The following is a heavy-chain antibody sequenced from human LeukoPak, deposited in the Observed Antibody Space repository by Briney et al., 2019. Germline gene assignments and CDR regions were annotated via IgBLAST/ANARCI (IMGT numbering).Heavy chain of an antibody. Sequence: SETLSLTCTVSGYSISSGYYWGWIRQPPGKGLEWIGSIYHSGSTYYNPSLKSRVTISVDTSKNQFSLKLSSVTTADTAVYYCARDKGDSSGYYLDAFDIWGQGTMVTVSS. D-gene: IGHD3-22*01. CDR1: GYSISSGYY. V-gene: IGHV4-38-2*02. CDR2: IYHSGST. CDR3: ARDKGDSSGYYLDAFDI. J-gene: IGHJ3*02.